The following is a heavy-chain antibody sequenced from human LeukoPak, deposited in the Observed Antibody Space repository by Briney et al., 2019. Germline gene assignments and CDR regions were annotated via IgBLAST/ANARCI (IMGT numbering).Heavy chain of an antibody. D-gene: IGHD3-22*01. CDR3: AENNYYDSRGYPFDP. J-gene: IGHJ5*02. Sequence: ASVKVSCKASGYTFTGYYMHWVRQAPGQGLEWMGWINPNSGGTNFAQNFQGRVTMTRDTSISTAYMELSRLRSDDTAVYYCAENNYYDSRGYPFDPWGQGTLVTVSS. CDR1: GYTFTGYY. CDR2: INPNSGGT. V-gene: IGHV1-2*02.